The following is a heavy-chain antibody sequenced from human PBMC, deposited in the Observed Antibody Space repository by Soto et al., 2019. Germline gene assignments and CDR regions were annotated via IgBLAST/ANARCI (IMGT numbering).Heavy chain of an antibody. V-gene: IGHV3-7*01. CDR1: GFTFSSYW. J-gene: IGHJ4*02. CDR3: AASAAAPGNY. D-gene: IGHD6-13*01. CDR2: VKGDGSDT. Sequence: PGGSLRLSCAASGFTFSSYWMSWVRQAPGKGLEWVANVKGDGSDTYYVDSVKGRFTISRGNAKNSLYLQMNSLRAEDTAVYYCAASAAAPGNYWGQGTLVTVSS.